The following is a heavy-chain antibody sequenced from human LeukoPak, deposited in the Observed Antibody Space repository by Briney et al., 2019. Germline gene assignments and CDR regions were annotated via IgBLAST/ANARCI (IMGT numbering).Heavy chain of an antibody. D-gene: IGHD2-21*02. Sequence: ASVKVSCKASGGTFSSYAISWVRQAPGQGLEWIGGIIPIFGTANYAQKFQGRVTITTDESTSTAYMELSSLRSEDTAVYYCASGVVVTAIPRKNGGYYYMDVWGKGTTVTVSS. V-gene: IGHV1-69*05. J-gene: IGHJ6*03. CDR1: GGTFSSYA. CDR2: IIPIFGTA. CDR3: ASGVVVTAIPRKNGGYYYMDV.